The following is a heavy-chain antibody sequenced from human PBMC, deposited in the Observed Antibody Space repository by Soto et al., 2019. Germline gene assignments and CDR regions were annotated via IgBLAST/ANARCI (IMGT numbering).Heavy chain of an antibody. CDR3: ARAYSSGWPYYFDY. J-gene: IGHJ4*02. CDR1: GGSISSGGYY. Sequence: TLSLTCTVSGGSISSGGYYWSWIRQHPGKGLEWIGYIYYSGSTYYNPSLKSRVTISVDTSKNQFSLKLSSVTAADTAVYYCARAYSSGWPYYFDYWGQGTLVTVSS. CDR2: IYYSGST. V-gene: IGHV4-31*03. D-gene: IGHD6-19*01.